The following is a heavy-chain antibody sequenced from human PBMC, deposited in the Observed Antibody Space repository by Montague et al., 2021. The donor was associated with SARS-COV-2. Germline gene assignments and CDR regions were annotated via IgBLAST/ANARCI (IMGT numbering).Heavy chain of an antibody. D-gene: IGHD3-9*01. CDR2: IYYSGST. J-gene: IGHJ6*02. Sequence: SETLSLTCTVSGGSISSSSYYWGWIRQPPGKGLEWIGSIYYSGSTXYKPSLKSRVTISVDTSKNQFSLKLSSVTAADTAVYYCARQDDILTGYYYYGTDVWGQGTTDTVSS. CDR3: ARQDDILTGYYYYGTDV. CDR1: GGSISSSSYY. V-gene: IGHV4-39*01.